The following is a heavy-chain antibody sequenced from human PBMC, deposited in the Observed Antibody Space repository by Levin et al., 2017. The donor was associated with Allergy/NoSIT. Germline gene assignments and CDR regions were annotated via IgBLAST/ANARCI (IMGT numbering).Heavy chain of an antibody. CDR3: AAIGLVGARTYAFDT. CDR1: GFTFTSSA. J-gene: IGHJ3*02. Sequence: KISCKASGFTFTSSAVQWVRQARGQRLEWIGWNVVGSGNTNYAQKFQERVTITRDMSTSTAYMELSSLRAEDTAVYYCAAIGLVGARTYAFDTWGQGTMVTVSS. V-gene: IGHV1-58*01. CDR2: NVVGSGNT. D-gene: IGHD5-12*01.